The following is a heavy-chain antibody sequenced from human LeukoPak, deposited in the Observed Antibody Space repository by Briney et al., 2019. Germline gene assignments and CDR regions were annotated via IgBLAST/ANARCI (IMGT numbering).Heavy chain of an antibody. J-gene: IGHJ2*01. Sequence: QPGGSLRLSCAASGFTFSSYAMSWVRQAPGKGLEWVSAISGSGGSTYYADSVKGRLTISRDNSKNTLYLQMNSLRAEDTALYYCAKDIKLGWGLATINHPWYFDLWGRGTLVTVSS. CDR2: ISGSGGST. CDR1: GFTFSSYA. D-gene: IGHD5-24*01. V-gene: IGHV3-23*01. CDR3: AKDIKLGWGLATINHPWYFDL.